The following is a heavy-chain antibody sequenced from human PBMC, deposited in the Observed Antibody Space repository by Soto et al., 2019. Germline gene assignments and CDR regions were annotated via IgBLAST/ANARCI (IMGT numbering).Heavy chain of an antibody. Sequence: PSETLSLTRTVSGASINSYYSSWIRQPPGKGLEWIGYIYYSGSTKYNPSLESRVTTSVETSKHQFSLKLRSVTAADTAVYSCARTTYHDSSGFVRGQRTLVPVS. CDR2: IYYSGST. CDR1: GASINSYY. V-gene: IGHV4-59*01. D-gene: IGHD3-22*01. J-gene: IGHJ4*02. CDR3: ARTTYHDSSGFV.